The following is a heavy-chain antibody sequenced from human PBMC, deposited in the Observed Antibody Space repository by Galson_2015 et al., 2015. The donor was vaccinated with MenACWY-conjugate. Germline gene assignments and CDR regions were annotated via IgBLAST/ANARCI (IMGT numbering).Heavy chain of an antibody. CDR3: AKENSYYGSGTGKDHYYFDY. Sequence: SLRLSCAASGFTFSSYGMHWVRQAPGKGLEWVAFIRYDGSNKYYADSVKGRFTISRDNSKNTLYLQMNSLRAEDTAVYYCAKENSYYGSGTGKDHYYFDYWGQGTLVTVSS. CDR2: IRYDGSNK. CDR1: GFTFSSYG. J-gene: IGHJ4*02. V-gene: IGHV3-30*02. D-gene: IGHD3-10*01.